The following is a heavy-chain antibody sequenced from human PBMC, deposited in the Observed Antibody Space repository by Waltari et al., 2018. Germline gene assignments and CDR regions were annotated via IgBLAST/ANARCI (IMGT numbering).Heavy chain of an antibody. V-gene: IGHV3-7*01. CDR2: IKQDGSDK. CDR1: GFPFRRYW. CDR3: ARLNWDVVKAFDY. J-gene: IGHJ4*02. Sequence: EVQLVESGGGLVQPGGSLRLSCAASGFPFRRYWMSWVRQAPGEGLEWVANIKQDGSDKYYVDSVKGRFTISRDNAKNSLYLQMNSLRVEDTAIYYCARLNWDVVKAFDYWGQGTLVTVSS. D-gene: IGHD3-22*01.